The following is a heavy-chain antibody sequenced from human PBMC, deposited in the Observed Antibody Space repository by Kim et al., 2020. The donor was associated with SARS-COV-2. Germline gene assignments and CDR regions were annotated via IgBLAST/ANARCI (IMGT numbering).Heavy chain of an antibody. V-gene: IGHV4-39*01. CDR1: GGSISSSSYY. CDR2: IYYSGST. D-gene: IGHD6-19*01. CDR3: ARWGRRGSSGWYIDY. J-gene: IGHJ4*02. Sequence: SETLSLTCTVSGGSISSSSYYWGWIRQPPGKGLEWIGSIYYSGSTYYNPSLKSRVTISVDTSKNQFSLKLSSVTAADTAVYYCARWGRRGSSGWYIDYWGQGTLVTVSS.